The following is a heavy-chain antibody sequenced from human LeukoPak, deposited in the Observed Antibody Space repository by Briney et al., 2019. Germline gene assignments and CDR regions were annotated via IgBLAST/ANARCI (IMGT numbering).Heavy chain of an antibody. CDR2: IYTSENT. D-gene: IGHD6-6*01. V-gene: IGHV4-4*07. CDR3: ARVTRPGNGILDY. CDR1: VAFISSNY. Sequence: SETLSLTCTVSVAFISSNYWSWIRQSAGKGLEWIERIYTSENTIYNPSLKSRVTKSVDTSKNQFSLKVNSVTAADTAVYYCARVTRPGNGILDYWGQGTLVTV. J-gene: IGHJ4*02.